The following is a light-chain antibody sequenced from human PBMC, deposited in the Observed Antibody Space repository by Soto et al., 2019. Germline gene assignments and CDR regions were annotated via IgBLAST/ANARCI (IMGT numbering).Light chain of an antibody. CDR2: EVS. Sequence: QSVLTQPASVSGSPGQSITISCTGSSSDIGAYNYVSWFQQYPGKAPKLIISEVSNRPSGVSNRFSGSKSGTAASLTISGLQTEDEADYFCVSFTTAWTHVFG. J-gene: IGLJ1*01. CDR3: VSFTTAWTHV. V-gene: IGLV2-14*01. CDR1: SSDIGAYNY.